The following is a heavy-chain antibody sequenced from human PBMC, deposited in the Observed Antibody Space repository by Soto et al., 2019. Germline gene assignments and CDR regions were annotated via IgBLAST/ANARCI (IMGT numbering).Heavy chain of an antibody. CDR1: GYTFSDYY. D-gene: IGHD3-9*01. CDR3: ASHYDMLSGYLSPVDY. Sequence: QVQLVESGGDLVKPGGSLRLSCAASGYTFSDYYMSWIRQAPGKGLEWISYIDTSGTKIYYADSVKGRFTITKDNAKTSLYLEMNSLRDEDTAVYYCASHYDMLSGYLSPVDYWGQGTLVTVSS. CDR2: IDTSGTKI. J-gene: IGHJ4*02. V-gene: IGHV3-11*01.